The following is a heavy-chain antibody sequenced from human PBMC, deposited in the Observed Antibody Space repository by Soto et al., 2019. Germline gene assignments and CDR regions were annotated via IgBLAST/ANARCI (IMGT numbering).Heavy chain of an antibody. Sequence: SQALSLTCAISGDSLSSSGVAWNWIRQSPSRGLEWLGRTFYTSKWNNDYAVFVKSRININPDTSKNQFSLKLSSVTAADTAVQYCASHAYRSGWTDYWRQGTLVTVCS. V-gene: IGHV6-1*01. CDR2: TFYTSKWNN. D-gene: IGHD6-19*01. CDR1: GDSLSSSGVA. CDR3: ASHAYRSGWTDY. J-gene: IGHJ4*02.